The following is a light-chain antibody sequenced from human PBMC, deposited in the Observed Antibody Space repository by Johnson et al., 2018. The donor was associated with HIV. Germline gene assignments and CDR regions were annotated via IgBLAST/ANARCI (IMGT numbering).Light chain of an antibody. CDR1: SSNIGNNY. CDR2: ENN. Sequence: QSVLTQPPSVSAAPGQKVTISCSGSSSNIGNNYVSWYQQLPGTAPKLLIYENNKRPSEIPDRISGSKSGTSATLGITRLQTGDEADDYCGTWDSRLSAGHVFGSGTKATVL. CDR3: GTWDSRLSAGHV. V-gene: IGLV1-51*02. J-gene: IGLJ1*01.